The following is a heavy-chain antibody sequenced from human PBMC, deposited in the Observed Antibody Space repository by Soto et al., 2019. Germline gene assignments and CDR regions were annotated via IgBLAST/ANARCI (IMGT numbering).Heavy chain of an antibody. D-gene: IGHD3-9*01. Sequence: GGSLRLSCAASGFTFSSYWMSWVRQAPGKGLEWVANIKQDGSEKYYVDSVKGRFTISRDNAKNSLYLQMNSLRAEDTAVYYCARVYYDILTGYSYYFDYWGQGTLVTVSS. CDR2: IKQDGSEK. J-gene: IGHJ4*02. CDR1: GFTFSSYW. CDR3: ARVYYDILTGYSYYFDY. V-gene: IGHV3-7*04.